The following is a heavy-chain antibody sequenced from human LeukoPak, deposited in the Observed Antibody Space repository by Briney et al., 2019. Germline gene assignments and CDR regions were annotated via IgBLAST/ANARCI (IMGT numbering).Heavy chain of an antibody. CDR2: IIPIFGTA. J-gene: IGHJ5*02. D-gene: IGHD2-15*01. CDR1: GGTFSSYA. V-gene: IGHV1-69*05. Sequence: ASVKVSCKASGGTFSSYAISWVRQAPGQGLEWMGGIIPIFGTANYAQKFQGRVTITTDESTSTAYMELSSLRSEDTAVYYCARDGSVKLPSWFNPWGQGTLVTVSS. CDR3: ARDGSVKLPSWFNP.